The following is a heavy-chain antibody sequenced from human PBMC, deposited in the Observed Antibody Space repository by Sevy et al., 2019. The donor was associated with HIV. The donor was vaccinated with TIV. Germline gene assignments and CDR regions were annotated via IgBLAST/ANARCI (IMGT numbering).Heavy chain of an antibody. Sequence: SETLSLTCTVSGGSISSGSYYWSWIRQPAGKGLEWIGCIYTSGSTNYNPSLKSRVTISVDTSKNQFSLKLSSVTAADTAVYYCARAVMDDILTGYYGAMGVWGKGTTVTVSS. V-gene: IGHV4-61*02. CDR3: ARAVMDDILTGYYGAMGV. J-gene: IGHJ6*03. CDR2: IYTSGST. CDR1: GGSISSGSYY. D-gene: IGHD3-9*01.